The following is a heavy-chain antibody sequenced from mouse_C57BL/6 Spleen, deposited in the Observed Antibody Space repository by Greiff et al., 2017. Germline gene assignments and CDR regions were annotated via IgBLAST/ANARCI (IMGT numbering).Heavy chain of an antibody. V-gene: IGHV1-55*01. Sequence: QFQLQQPGAELVKPGASVKMSCKASGYTFTSYWITWVKQRPGQGLEWIGDIYPASGSTNYNEKFKSKDTLTVDISSSTAYMQLSSLTSKDSAVYYCARHSKYYAMDYWGQGTSVTVSA. CDR3: ARHSKYYAMDY. D-gene: IGHD2-5*01. CDR2: IYPASGST. CDR1: GYTFTSYW. J-gene: IGHJ4*01.